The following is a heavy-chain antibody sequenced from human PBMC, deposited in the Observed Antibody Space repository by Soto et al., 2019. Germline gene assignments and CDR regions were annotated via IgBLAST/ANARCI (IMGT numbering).Heavy chain of an antibody. J-gene: IGHJ6*03. CDR3: ARDSVATGNYYYYYMDV. Sequence: PSETLSLTCTVSGGSISSYYWSWIRQPPGKGLEWIGYIYYSGSTNYNPSLQSRVTISVDTSKNQFPLKLSSVTAADTAVYYCARDSVATGNYYYYYMDVWGKGTTVTVSS. V-gene: IGHV4-59*01. CDR2: IYYSGST. CDR1: GGSISSYY. D-gene: IGHD5-12*01.